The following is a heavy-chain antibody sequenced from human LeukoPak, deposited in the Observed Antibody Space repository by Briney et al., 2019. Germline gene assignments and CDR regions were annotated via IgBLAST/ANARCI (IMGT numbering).Heavy chain of an antibody. V-gene: IGHV3-7*01. Sequence: GGSLRLSCAASGFTFSSYWMSWVRQAPGKGLEWVANIKQDGSEKYYVDSVKGRFTISRDNAKNSLYLQMNSLRAEDTAVYYCARDKIVGATQFDYWGQGTLVTASS. CDR2: IKQDGSEK. CDR3: ARDKIVGATQFDY. CDR1: GFTFSSYW. D-gene: IGHD1-26*01. J-gene: IGHJ4*02.